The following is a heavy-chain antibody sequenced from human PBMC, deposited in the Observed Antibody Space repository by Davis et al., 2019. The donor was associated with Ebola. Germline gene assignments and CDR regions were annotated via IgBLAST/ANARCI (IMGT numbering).Heavy chain of an antibody. J-gene: IGHJ4*02. Sequence: AASVKVSCKASGYTFTSYYMHWVRQAPGQGLEWMGIINPSGGSTSYAQKFQGRVTMTRDTSTSTAYMELRSLRSDDTAVYYCARDHKFMITFGGVIGIEYWGQGTLVTVSS. CDR1: GYTFTSYY. CDR2: INPSGGST. CDR3: ARDHKFMITFGGVIGIEY. D-gene: IGHD3-16*02. V-gene: IGHV1-46*01.